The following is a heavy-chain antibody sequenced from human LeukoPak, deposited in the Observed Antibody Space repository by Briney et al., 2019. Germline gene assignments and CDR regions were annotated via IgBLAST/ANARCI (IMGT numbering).Heavy chain of an antibody. CDR2: IYTSGST. J-gene: IGHJ4*02. D-gene: IGHD3-16*01. CDR3: ARVNRGGAVDY. Sequence: SETLSLTCTVSGGSLSSGSYYWSWIRQPAGKGLEWIGRIYTSGSTNYNPSLKSRVTISVDTSKNQFSLKLSSVTVADTAVYYCARVNRGGAVDYWGQGTLVTVSS. CDR1: GGSLSSGSYY. V-gene: IGHV4-61*02.